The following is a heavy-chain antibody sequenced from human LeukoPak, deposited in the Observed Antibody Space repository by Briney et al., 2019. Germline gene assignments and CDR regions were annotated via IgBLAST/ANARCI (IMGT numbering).Heavy chain of an antibody. V-gene: IGHV1-69*04. CDR1: GGTFSSYA. CDR2: IIPILGIA. D-gene: IGHD2-2*01. J-gene: IGHJ4*02. CDR3: ARDHCSSTSCDS. Sequence: SVKVSCKASGGTFSSYAISWVRQAPGQGLEWMGRIIPILGIANYAQKFQGRVTITADKSTSTAYMELSSLRSDDTAVYYCARDHCSSTSCDSWGQGTLVTVSS.